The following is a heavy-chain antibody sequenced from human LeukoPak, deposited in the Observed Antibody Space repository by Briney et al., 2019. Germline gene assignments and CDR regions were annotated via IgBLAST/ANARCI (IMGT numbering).Heavy chain of an antibody. D-gene: IGHD6-6*01. V-gene: IGHV4-30-2*01. CDR2: IYHSGST. Sequence: TSETLSLTCTVSGGSISSGGYYWSWIRQPPGKGLEWIGYIYHSGSTYYNPSLKSRVTISVDRSKNQFSLKLSSVTAADTAVYYCAKPLISDSSSSDFWAFDYWGQGTLVTVSS. J-gene: IGHJ4*02. CDR1: GGSISSGGYY. CDR3: AKPLISDSSSSDFWAFDY.